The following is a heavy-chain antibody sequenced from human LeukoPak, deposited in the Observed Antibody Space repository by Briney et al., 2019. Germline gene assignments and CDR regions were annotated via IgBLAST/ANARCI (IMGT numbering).Heavy chain of an antibody. J-gene: IGHJ4*02. CDR1: GFTFSSYA. CDR3: AKDLSDNYNLFDY. Sequence: PGGSLRLSCAASGFTFSSYAMSWVRQAPGKGLEWVSVIGGPGYTTYYADSVKGRLTISRDNSNNMLYLQLNSLRAEDTAVYYCAKDLSDNYNLFDYWGQGTLVTVSS. V-gene: IGHV3-23*01. D-gene: IGHD1-1*01. CDR2: IGGPGYTT.